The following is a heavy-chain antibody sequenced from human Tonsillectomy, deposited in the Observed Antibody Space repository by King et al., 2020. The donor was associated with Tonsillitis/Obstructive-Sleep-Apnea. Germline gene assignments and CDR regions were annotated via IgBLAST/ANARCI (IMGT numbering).Heavy chain of an antibody. J-gene: IGHJ6*02. CDR2: IYNSGST. CDR1: GGSISSYY. V-gene: IGHV4-59*01. Sequence: QLQESGPGLVKPSETLSLTCHVSGGSISSYYWSWIRQPPGKGLEWIGSIYNSGSTNYNPSLKSRVTISEDTSKNQFSLRLSSVTAADTAVYLCAATMIRGLYFYHGLDDWGQGTTVTVSS. D-gene: IGHD3-10*01. CDR3: AATMIRGLYFYHGLDD.